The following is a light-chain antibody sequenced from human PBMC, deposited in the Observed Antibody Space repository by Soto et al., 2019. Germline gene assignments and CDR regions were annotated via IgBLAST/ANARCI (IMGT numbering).Light chain of an antibody. CDR3: QQRSNLVS. V-gene: IGKV3-11*01. CDR2: DAS. CDR1: QSVRSY. J-gene: IGKJ5*01. Sequence: EIVLTQSPATLSLSPGERATLSCGASQSVRSYLAWYQQKPGQAPRLLISDASTRAPGIPDRFSGSGSGTDFTLTISSLEPEDFAVYYCQQRSNLVSFGPGTRLEIK.